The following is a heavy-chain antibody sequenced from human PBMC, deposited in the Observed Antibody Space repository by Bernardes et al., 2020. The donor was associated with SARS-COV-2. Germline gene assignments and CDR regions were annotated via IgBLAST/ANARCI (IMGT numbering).Heavy chain of an antibody. CDR3: ARVVSGPHVGADAFAV. J-gene: IGHJ3*01. D-gene: IGHD2-21*02. CDR2: VKSAGTT. CDR1: GFTFSNYA. Sequence: GGSRRLSCAASGFTFSNYAMSWFRQTPGKGLEWISAVKSAGTTYYADSVRGRFTAARDNSKNTLYLQMSSLRSEDTAVYYCARVVSGPHVGADAFAVWGRGTTVTVSS. V-gene: IGHV3-23*01.